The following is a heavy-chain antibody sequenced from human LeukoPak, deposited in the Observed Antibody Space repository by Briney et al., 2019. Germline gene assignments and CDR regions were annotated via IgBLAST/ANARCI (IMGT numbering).Heavy chain of an antibody. V-gene: IGHV4-34*01. D-gene: IGHD3-9*01. CDR2: INHNGST. Sequence: KPSETLSLTCAVYGGSFSGYYWSWIRQPPGKGLEWIGEINHNGSTNYNPSLKSRVTISVDTSKNQFSLKLSSVTAADTAVYYCARGGPDILTGYYKGRHDYWGQGTLVTVSS. J-gene: IGHJ4*02. CDR1: GGSFSGYY. CDR3: ARGGPDILTGYYKGRHDY.